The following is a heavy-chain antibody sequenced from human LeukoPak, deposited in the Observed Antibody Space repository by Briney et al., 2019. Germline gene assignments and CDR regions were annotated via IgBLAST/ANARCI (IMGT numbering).Heavy chain of an antibody. J-gene: IGHJ5*02. CDR3: SRLGNNWNYGRINWFDP. V-gene: IGHV4-39*07. Sequence: SETLSLTCTVSGGSISSSPYYWGWIRQPPGKGLEWIGSIYYSGTTHYSPSLESRVTISVDTSKNQFSLRLSSVTAADTAVYYCSRLGNNWNYGRINWFDPWGQGTLVTVSS. CDR2: IYYSGTT. CDR1: GGSISSSPYY. D-gene: IGHD1-7*01.